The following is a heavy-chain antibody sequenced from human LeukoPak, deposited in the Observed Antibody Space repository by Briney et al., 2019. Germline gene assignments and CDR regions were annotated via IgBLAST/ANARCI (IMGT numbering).Heavy chain of an antibody. CDR2: IILIFGTQ. CDR1: GGTFNSFV. D-gene: IGHD1-7*01. V-gene: IGHV1-69*05. Sequence: SVKVSCKASGGTFNSFVISGLHQAPGQGLEWMGRIILIFGTQNYAQKFKGRVTFTTDESTSTAHMELSSLRSEDTAVYYCARGDWNYREGSRTIDYWGQGTLVTVSS. J-gene: IGHJ4*02. CDR3: ARGDWNYREGSRTIDY.